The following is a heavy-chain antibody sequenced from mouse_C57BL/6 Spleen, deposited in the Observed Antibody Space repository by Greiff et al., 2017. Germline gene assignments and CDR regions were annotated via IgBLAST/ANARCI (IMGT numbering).Heavy chain of an antibody. Sequence: VQLQQSGPELVKPGASVKISCKASGYTFTDYYMNWVKQSHGKSLEWIGDINPNNGGTSYNQKFKGKATLTVDKSSSTAYMELRSLTSEDSAVYYCARNPPNYWGQGTTLTVSS. CDR2: INPNNGGT. J-gene: IGHJ2*01. V-gene: IGHV1-26*01. CDR3: ARNPPNY. CDR1: GYTFTDYY.